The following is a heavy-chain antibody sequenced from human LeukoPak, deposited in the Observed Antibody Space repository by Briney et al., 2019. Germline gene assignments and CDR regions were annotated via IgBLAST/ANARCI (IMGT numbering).Heavy chain of an antibody. V-gene: IGHV3-23*01. J-gene: IGHJ3*02. CDR1: GLTFSSYA. CDR2: ISGSGGRT. D-gene: IGHD2-2*01. Sequence: PGGSLRLSCAASGLTFSSYAMSWVRQAPGKGLEWVSGISGSGGRTYYADSVKGRFTISRDNSKNTLYLQMNSLRAEDTAVYYCAKDPRYCSSTSCYLDAFDIWGQGTMVTVSS. CDR3: AKDPRYCSSTSCYLDAFDI.